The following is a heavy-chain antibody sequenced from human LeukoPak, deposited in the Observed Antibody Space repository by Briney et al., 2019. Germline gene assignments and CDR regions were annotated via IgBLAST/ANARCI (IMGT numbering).Heavy chain of an antibody. J-gene: IGHJ4*02. V-gene: IGHV4-4*02. CDR2: VSLDGIT. CDR3: ARDTGAFDY. D-gene: IGHD1-26*01. CDR1: GDSISDDSVNKNNW. Sequence: PSETLSLTCVFSGDSISDDSVNKNNWLNWVRQAPGKGLEWIGDVSLDGITNYNPSLLGRVTISLDKSAKQVSLRLSSVTAADTAFYYCARDTGAFDYWGQGTLVTVSS.